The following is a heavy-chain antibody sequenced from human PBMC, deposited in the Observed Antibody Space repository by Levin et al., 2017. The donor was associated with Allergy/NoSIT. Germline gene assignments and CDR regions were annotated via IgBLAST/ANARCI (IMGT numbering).Heavy chain of an antibody. V-gene: IGHV1-18*01. CDR2: ISAYDGNT. D-gene: IGHD1-7*01. CDR1: GYTFTTYG. CDR3: ARGHLYTRNYPLDY. J-gene: IGHJ4*02. Sequence: ASVKVSCKASGYTFTTYGITWVRQAPGQGLEWMGWISAYDGNTNYAQKLQGRVTMTTDTSTTTAYLELRSLRSDDTAVYYCARGHLYTRNYPLDYWGQGTLVTVSS.